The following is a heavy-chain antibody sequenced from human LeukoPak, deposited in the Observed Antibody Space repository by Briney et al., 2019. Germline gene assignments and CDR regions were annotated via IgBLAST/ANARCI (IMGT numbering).Heavy chain of an antibody. V-gene: IGHV3-23*01. CDR1: GFTFSSYA. Sequence: GGSLRLSCAASGFTFSSYAMSWVRQAPGRGLEWVSASSGGSTYYADSVKGRFTISRDNSKNTLLLQMNSLRAEDTAVYYCAKDRRHSDSSGYYSHDAFDIWGQGTTVTVSS. D-gene: IGHD3-22*01. CDR2: SSGGST. J-gene: IGHJ3*02. CDR3: AKDRRHSDSSGYYSHDAFDI.